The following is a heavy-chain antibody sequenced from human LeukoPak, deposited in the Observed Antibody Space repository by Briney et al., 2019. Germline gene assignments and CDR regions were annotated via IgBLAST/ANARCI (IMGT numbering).Heavy chain of an antibody. Sequence: SETLFLTCTVSGVSISSFYWSWIRQPPGKGLEWIGYIYTSGSTNYNPSLKSRVTISVDTSKNQFSLKLSSVTAADTALYYCARFYCSGGSCYYYYYMDVWGKGTTVTVSS. J-gene: IGHJ6*03. CDR1: GVSISSFY. V-gene: IGHV4-4*09. D-gene: IGHD2-15*01. CDR2: IYTSGST. CDR3: ARFYCSGGSCYYYYYMDV.